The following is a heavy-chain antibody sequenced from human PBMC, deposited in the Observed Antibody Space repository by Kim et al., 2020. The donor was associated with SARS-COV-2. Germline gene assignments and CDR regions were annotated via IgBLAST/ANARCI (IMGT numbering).Heavy chain of an antibody. V-gene: IGHV6-1*01. CDR2: TYYRSKWYN. CDR3: AREDRMYSSGWYGRRARDMGWFDP. J-gene: IGHJ5*02. D-gene: IGHD6-19*01. Sequence: SQTLSLTCAISGDSVSSNSAAWNWIRQSPSRGLEWLGRTYYRSKWYNDYAVSVKSRITINPDTSKNQFSLQLNSVTPEDTAVYYCAREDRMYSSGWYGRRARDMGWFDPWGQGTLVTVSS. CDR1: GDSVSSNSAA.